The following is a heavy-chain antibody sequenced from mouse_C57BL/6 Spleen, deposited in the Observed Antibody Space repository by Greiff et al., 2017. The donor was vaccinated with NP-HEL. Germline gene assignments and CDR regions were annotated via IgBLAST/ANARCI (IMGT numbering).Heavy chain of an antibody. J-gene: IGHJ3*01. V-gene: IGHV3-6*01. CDR1: GYSINSGYY. CDR3: ARDGNYVGWFAY. CDR2: ISYDGSN. Sequence: VQLKESGPGLVKPSQSLSLTCSVTGYSINSGYYWNWIRQFPGNKLEWMGYISYDGSNNYNPSLKNRISITRDTSKNQFFLKLNSVTTEDTATYYCARDGNYVGWFAYWGQGTLVTVSA. D-gene: IGHD2-1*01.